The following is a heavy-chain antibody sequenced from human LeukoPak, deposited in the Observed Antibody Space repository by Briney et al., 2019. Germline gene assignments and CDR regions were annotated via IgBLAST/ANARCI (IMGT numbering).Heavy chain of an antibody. CDR3: ARVYYYDSSGHNWFDP. CDR2: IIPKFRTP. Sequence: SVKVSCKASGGSFNNYAISWVRQAPGQGLEWMGRIIPKFRTPNYAQQFQGRVTITTDESTSTVYMELSSLRSEDTAVYYCARVYYYDSSGHNWFDPWGQGTLVTVSS. J-gene: IGHJ5*02. D-gene: IGHD3-22*01. V-gene: IGHV1-69*05. CDR1: GGSFNNYA.